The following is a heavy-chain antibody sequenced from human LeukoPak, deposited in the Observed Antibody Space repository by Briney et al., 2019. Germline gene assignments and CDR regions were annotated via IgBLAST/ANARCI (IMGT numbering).Heavy chain of an antibody. D-gene: IGHD3-10*01. J-gene: IGHJ3*02. CDR3: ATNIWFGESADAFDI. Sequence: ASVKVSCKVSGYTLTELSMHWVRQAPGKGLEWMGGFDPEDGETIYAQKFQGRVTMTEDTSTDTAYMELSSLRSEDTAVYYCATNIWFGESADAFDIWGQGTMVTVSS. V-gene: IGHV1-24*01. CDR2: FDPEDGET. CDR1: GYTLTELS.